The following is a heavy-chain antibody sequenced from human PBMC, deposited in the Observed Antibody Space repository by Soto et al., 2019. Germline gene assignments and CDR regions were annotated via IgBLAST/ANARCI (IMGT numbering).Heavy chain of an antibody. Sequence: PSETLSLTCTVSGGSISSGDYYWSRIRQPPGKGLEWIGYIYYSGSTYYNPSLKSRVTISVDTSKNQFSLKLSSVTAADTAVYYCARETSSIRGYFDYWGQGTLVTVSS. V-gene: IGHV4-30-4*01. D-gene: IGHD2-2*01. CDR2: IYYSGST. J-gene: IGHJ4*02. CDR3: ARETSSIRGYFDY. CDR1: GGSISSGDYY.